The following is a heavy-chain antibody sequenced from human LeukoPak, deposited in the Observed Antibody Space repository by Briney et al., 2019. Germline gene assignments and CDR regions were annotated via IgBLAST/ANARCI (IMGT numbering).Heavy chain of an antibody. CDR3: ARDYYDSSGYLH. CDR2: ISAYNGNT. D-gene: IGHD3-22*01. V-gene: IGHV1-18*01. Sequence: ASVKVSCKASGYTFTSYGISWVRQAPGQGLEWVGWISAYNGNTNYAQKLQGRVTMTTDTSTSTVYMELRSLRSDDTAVYYCARDYYDSSGYLHWGQGTLVTVSS. J-gene: IGHJ4*02. CDR1: GYTFTSYG.